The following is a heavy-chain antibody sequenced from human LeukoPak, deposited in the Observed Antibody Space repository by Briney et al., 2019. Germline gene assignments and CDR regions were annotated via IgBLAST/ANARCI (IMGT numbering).Heavy chain of an antibody. CDR1: GFTFSDYN. CDR2: ISSGSSTI. D-gene: IGHD3/OR15-3a*01. J-gene: IGHJ6*03. Sequence: GGSLRLSCAASGFTFSDYNINWVRQAPGKGLEWVSFISSGSSTIDYADSVKGRLTISRDNSKNSVFLQMISLRAEDTAVYYCARVYRNEEHFWTPNNYMDVWGKGTTVAVSS. V-gene: IGHV3-48*01. CDR3: ARVYRNEEHFWTPNNYMDV.